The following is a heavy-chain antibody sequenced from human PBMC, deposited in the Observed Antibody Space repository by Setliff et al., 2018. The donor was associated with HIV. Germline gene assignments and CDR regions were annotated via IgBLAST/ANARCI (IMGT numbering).Heavy chain of an antibody. CDR3: ARDCRVGWVFTYGMDV. D-gene: IGHD6-13*01. V-gene: IGHV3-48*01. J-gene: IGHJ6*02. Sequence: GGSLRLSCAASGFTFSSYSMNWVRQAPGKGLEWVSYISSSSSTIYYADSVKGRFTISRDNSQNTLFLQMNSLRPEDTAVYYCARDCRVGWVFTYGMDVWGQGTLVTVSS. CDR1: GFTFSSYS. CDR2: ISSSSSTI.